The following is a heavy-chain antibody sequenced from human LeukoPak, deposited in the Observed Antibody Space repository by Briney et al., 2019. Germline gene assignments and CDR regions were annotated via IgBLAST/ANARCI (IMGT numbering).Heavy chain of an antibody. CDR2: ISSSGSTI. D-gene: IGHD1-26*01. Sequence: KPGGPLRLSCAASGFTFSDYYMSWIRQAPGKGLEWVSYISSSGSTIYYADSVKGRFTISRDNAKNSLYLQMNSLRAEDTAVYYCARDQWELLRYNCFDPWGQGTLVTVSS. CDR3: ARDQWELLRYNCFDP. J-gene: IGHJ5*02. CDR1: GFTFSDYY. V-gene: IGHV3-11*01.